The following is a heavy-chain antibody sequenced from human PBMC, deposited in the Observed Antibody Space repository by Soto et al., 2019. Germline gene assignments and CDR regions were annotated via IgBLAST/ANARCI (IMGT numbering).Heavy chain of an antibody. Sequence: HPGGSVRVSCAASGFTVSNTYMTWVRQPPGKGLECVSAIYTAGGTNYADSVKGRFIISRDNSKNTLYLQMNSLRAEDTAVYYCARALPVAKGVSDPWGPRTLGTVSS. CDR1: GFTVSNTY. V-gene: IGHV3-53*01. CDR2: IYTAGGT. J-gene: IGHJ5*02. CDR3: ARALPVAKGVSDP. D-gene: IGHD2-2*01.